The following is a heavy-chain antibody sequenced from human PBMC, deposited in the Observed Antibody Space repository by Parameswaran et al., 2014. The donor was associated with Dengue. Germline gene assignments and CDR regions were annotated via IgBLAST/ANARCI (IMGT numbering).Heavy chain of an antibody. CDR2: IYSVASI. CDR3: ARDQYCSGANCYGFGYYGLDV. D-gene: IGHD2-8*02. Sequence: VRQAPGKGLEWVSLIYSVASIYYADSVKGRFTISRDTSKNTVYLQMNSLRAEDTAVYYCARDQYCSGANCYGFGYYGLDVWGQGTTVTVSS. V-gene: IGHV3-66*01. J-gene: IGHJ6*02.